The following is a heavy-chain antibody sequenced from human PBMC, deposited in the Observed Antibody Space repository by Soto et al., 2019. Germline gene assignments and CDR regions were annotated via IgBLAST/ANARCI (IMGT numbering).Heavy chain of an antibody. V-gene: IGHV3-48*02. D-gene: IGHD2-2*01. CDR3: ARAPVSCSSTRCYHYYYDGRDD. Sequence: GGSLRLSCAASGFTFSSYSINWVRQAPGKGLEWVSYISSSSSTIYYADSVKGRFTISRDNAKNSLYLQMNSLRDEDKAVYYCARAPVSCSSTRCYHYYYDGRDDFAQGTSVTDSS. CDR2: ISSSSSTI. J-gene: IGHJ6*02. CDR1: GFTFSSYS.